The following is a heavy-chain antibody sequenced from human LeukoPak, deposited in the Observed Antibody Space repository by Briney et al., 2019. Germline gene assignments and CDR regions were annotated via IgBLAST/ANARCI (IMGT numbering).Heavy chain of an antibody. V-gene: IGHV4-34*01. J-gene: IGHJ4*02. CDR3: ARGRIYSSAWVDY. CDR1: GGSFSGYY. Sequence: SETLSLTCAVYGGSFSGYYWSWIRQPPGKGLEWIGEINHSGSTNYNPSLKSRVTISVDTSKNQFSLKLSSVTAADTAVYYCARGRIYSSAWVDYWGQGTLVTVSS. CDR2: INHSGST. D-gene: IGHD6-19*01.